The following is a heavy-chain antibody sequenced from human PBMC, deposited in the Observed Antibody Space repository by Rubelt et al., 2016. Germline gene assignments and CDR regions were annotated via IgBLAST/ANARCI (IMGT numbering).Heavy chain of an antibody. CDR3: AREEWELLPRAVYWFDP. J-gene: IGHJ5*02. V-gene: IGHV3-30*01. Sequence: DGSEKYYADSVKGRFTISRDNFKNTLYLQMNSLRAEDTAVYYCAREEWELLPRAVYWFDPWGQGTLVTVSS. D-gene: IGHD1-26*01. CDR2: DGSEK.